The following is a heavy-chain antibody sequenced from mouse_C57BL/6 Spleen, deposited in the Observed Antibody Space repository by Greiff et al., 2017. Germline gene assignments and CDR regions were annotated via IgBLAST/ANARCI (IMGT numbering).Heavy chain of an antibody. CDR2: ISYSGST. V-gene: IGHV3-1*01. J-gene: IGHJ3*01. D-gene: IGHD2-5*01. Sequence: ESGPGMVKPSQSLSLTCTVTGYSITSGYDWHWIRHFPGNKLEWMGYISYSGSTNYNPSLKSRISITHDTSKNQFCLMLNSVTTEDTATYYCARTAFYSNPWFAYWGQGTLVTVSA. CDR1: GYSITSGYD. CDR3: ARTAFYSNPWFAY.